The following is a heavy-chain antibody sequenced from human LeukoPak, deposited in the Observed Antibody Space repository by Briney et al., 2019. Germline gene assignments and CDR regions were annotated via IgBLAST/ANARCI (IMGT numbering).Heavy chain of an antibody. J-gene: IGHJ4*02. Sequence: SETLSLTCTVSGGSISSGGYYWSWIRQPPGKGLEWIGYIYHSGSTYYSPSLKSRVTISVDRSKNQFSLKLSSVTAADTAVYYCARFLESWGPTDCWGQGTLVTVSS. CDR3: ARFLESWGPTDC. CDR2: IYHSGST. V-gene: IGHV4-30-2*02. CDR1: GGSISSGGYY. D-gene: IGHD7-27*01.